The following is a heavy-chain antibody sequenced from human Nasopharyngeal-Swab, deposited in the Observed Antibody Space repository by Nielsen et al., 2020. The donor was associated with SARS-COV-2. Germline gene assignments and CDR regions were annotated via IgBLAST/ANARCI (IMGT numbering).Heavy chain of an antibody. V-gene: IGHV2-5*02. CDR2: IYWDDDK. CDR3: ARYIPTGGMDV. D-gene: IGHD1-14*01. CDR1: VFSLSTSGVG. Sequence: SGPPLVNPTQTLTLTCTFSVFSLSTSGVGVGWIRQPTGKALEWLALIYWDDDKRYSPSLKSRLTITMDTSKNQVVLTMTNMDPVDTATYYCARYIPTGGMDVWGQGTTVTVSS. J-gene: IGHJ6*02.